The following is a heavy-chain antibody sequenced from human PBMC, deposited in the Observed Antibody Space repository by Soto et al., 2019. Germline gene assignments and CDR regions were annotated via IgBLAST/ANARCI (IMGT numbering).Heavy chain of an antibody. V-gene: IGHV4-31*03. CDR1: GGSISSGGYY. J-gene: IGHJ6*02. Sequence: SETLSLTCTVSGGSISSGGYYWSWIRQHPGKGLEWIGYIYYSGSTYYNPSLKSRVTISVDTSKNQFSLKLSSVTAADTAVYYCASRGTDSRWVKGRAPNPPMDVWGQGTTVTVSS. CDR2: IYYSGST. CDR3: ASRGTDSRWVKGRAPNPPMDV. D-gene: IGHD3-16*01.